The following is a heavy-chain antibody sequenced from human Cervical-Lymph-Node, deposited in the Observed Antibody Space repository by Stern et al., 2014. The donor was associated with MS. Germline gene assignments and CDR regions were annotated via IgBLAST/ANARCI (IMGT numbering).Heavy chain of an antibody. J-gene: IGHJ4*02. CDR1: GDSISSYTHY. V-gene: IGHV4-39*01. CDR3: AKHACTGAACPFDL. CDR2: VYDSGAT. D-gene: IGHD2-8*02. Sequence: QLQLQESGPGLVKPSETLSLTCAVSGDSISSYTHYWAWIRQPPGKGLEWIGSVYDSGATYYTPPLKSPVTISVDTSKNHFSLGLTSVTAADTAVYYCAKHACTGAACPFDLWGQGTLVTVSS.